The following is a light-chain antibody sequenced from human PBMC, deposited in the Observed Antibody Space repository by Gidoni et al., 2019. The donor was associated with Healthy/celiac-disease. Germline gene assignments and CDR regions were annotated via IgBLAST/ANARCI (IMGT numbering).Light chain of an antibody. Sequence: SYELTQQPSVSVSPGQTARITGSGDALPKQYAYWYQQKPGQAPVLVIYNDSERPSGIPARFSGSSSGTTVTLTISGVQAEDEADYYCQSADSSGTHGVFGGGTKLTVL. J-gene: IGLJ2*01. CDR3: QSADSSGTHGV. CDR2: NDS. CDR1: ALPKQY. V-gene: IGLV3-25*02.